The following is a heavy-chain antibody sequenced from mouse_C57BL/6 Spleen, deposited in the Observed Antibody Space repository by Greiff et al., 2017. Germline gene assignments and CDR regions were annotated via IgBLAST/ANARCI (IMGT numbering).Heavy chain of an antibody. CDR2: IYPRSGNT. J-gene: IGHJ4*01. CDR3: ARSLLLRDMDY. Sequence: QVQLQQSGAELARPGASVKLSCKASGYTFTSYGISWVKQRTGQGLEWIGEIYPRSGNTYYNEKFKGKATLTADKSSSTAYMELRSLTSEDSAVYFCARSLLLRDMDYWGQGTSVTVSS. V-gene: IGHV1-81*01. CDR1: GYTFTSYG. D-gene: IGHD1-1*01.